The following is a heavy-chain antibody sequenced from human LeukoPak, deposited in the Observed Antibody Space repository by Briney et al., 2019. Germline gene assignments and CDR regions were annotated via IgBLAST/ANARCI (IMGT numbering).Heavy chain of an antibody. J-gene: IGHJ4*02. CDR2: IIPIFGTA. Sequence: SVKVSCKASGGTFSSYAISWVRQAPGQGLEWMGGIIPIFGTANYAQKFQGRVTITADESTSTAYMELSSLRSEDTAVYYCARDPHSYSSSWYFGCWGQGTLVTVSS. D-gene: IGHD6-13*01. V-gene: IGHV1-69*13. CDR1: GGTFSSYA. CDR3: ARDPHSYSSSWYFGC.